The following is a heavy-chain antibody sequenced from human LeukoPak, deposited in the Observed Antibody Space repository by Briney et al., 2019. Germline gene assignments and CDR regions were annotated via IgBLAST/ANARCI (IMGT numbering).Heavy chain of an antibody. J-gene: IGHJ6*02. CDR3: ARDGRGPYYGMDV. Sequence: PGGSLRLSCAASEFTFSSYGMHWVRQAPGKGLEWVSVIWYDGSSKYYADSVKGRFTISRDNSKNTLYLQMNSLRAEDTAVYYCARDGRGPYYGMDVWGQGTTVTVSS. V-gene: IGHV3-33*01. D-gene: IGHD1-26*01. CDR1: EFTFSSYG. CDR2: IWYDGSSK.